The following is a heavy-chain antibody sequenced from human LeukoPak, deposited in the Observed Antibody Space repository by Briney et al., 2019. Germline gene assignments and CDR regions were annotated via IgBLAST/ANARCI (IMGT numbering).Heavy chain of an antibody. CDR1: GGSFSGYY. J-gene: IGHJ5*02. Sequence: SETLSLTCAVYGGSFSGYYWSWIRQPPGRGLEWIGEINHSGSTNYNPSLKSRVTISVDTSKNQFSLKLSSVTAADTAVYYCARARGGVPAAIPSFDPWGQGTLVTVSS. V-gene: IGHV4-34*01. CDR3: ARARGGVPAAIPSFDP. D-gene: IGHD2-2*02. CDR2: INHSGST.